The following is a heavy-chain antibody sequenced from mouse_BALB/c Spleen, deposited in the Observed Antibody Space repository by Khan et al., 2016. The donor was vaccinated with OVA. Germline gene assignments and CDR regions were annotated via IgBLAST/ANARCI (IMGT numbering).Heavy chain of an antibody. J-gene: IGHJ2*01. V-gene: IGHV1-81*01. CDR3: AIVDVYYVYFNY. CDR2: IYPGSDNA. Sequence: VQLQQSGPELVKPGASVKMSCKASGYTFTYYVITWVKQRTGQGLEWIGEIYPGSDNAYYNERFKGKATLTADKSSNTTHMQLSSLTSEDSAVYFCAIVDVYYVYFNYCGQGITLTVSS. CDR1: GYTFTYYV. D-gene: IGHD2-3*01.